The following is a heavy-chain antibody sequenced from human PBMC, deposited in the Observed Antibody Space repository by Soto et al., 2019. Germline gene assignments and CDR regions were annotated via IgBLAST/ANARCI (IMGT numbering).Heavy chain of an antibody. D-gene: IGHD1-26*01. CDR1: GFTFSSCA. J-gene: IGHJ4*02. Sequence: AGGSLRLSCAASGFTFSSCAMHWVRQAPGKGLEWVTVISYDGSNKYYADSVKGRFTISRDNSKNTLYLQMNSLRAEDTAVYYCARDPNIVGAILYYFDYWGQGTLVTVSS. CDR2: ISYDGSNK. V-gene: IGHV3-30-3*01. CDR3: ARDPNIVGAILYYFDY.